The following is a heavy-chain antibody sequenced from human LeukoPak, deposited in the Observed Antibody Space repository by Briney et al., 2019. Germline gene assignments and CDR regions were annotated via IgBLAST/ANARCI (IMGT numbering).Heavy chain of an antibody. CDR1: GFTFSSYA. Sequence: GGSLRLSCAASGFTFSSYAMSWVRQAPGKGLEWVSIIGGSGGSTYYADSVKGRFTISRDRSKNTLYLQMNSLRVEDTAVYYCGKSPHYDILTGLIDYWGQGTLVTVSS. V-gene: IGHV3-23*01. J-gene: IGHJ4*02. CDR2: IGGSGGST. CDR3: GKSPHYDILTGLIDY. D-gene: IGHD3-9*01.